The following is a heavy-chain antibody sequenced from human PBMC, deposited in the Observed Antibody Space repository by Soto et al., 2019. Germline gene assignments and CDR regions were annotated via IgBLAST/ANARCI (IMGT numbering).Heavy chain of an antibody. J-gene: IGHJ4*02. CDR2: ISYDGSNK. Sequence: WGSLRLSCAASGFTFISYAIHCVRHSPCKGLEWVAVISYDGSNKYYADSVKGRFTISRDNSKNTLYLQMNSLRAEDTAVYYCARSGERVWFGELLLPYFDYWGQGTLVTVSS. CDR1: GFTFISYA. V-gene: IGHV3-30-3*01. D-gene: IGHD3-10*01. CDR3: ARSGERVWFGELLLPYFDY.